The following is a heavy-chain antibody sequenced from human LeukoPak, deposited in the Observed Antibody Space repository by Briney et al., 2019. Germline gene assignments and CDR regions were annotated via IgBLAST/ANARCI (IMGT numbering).Heavy chain of an antibody. Sequence: GGTLRLSCAASGFTFSSYGMHWVRQAPGKGLEWVAVISYDGSNKYYADSVKGRFTISRDNSKNTLYLQMNSLRAEDTAVYYCAKDDMVRGVIITDLGDYWGQGTLVTVSS. CDR3: AKDDMVRGVIITDLGDY. CDR1: GFTFSSYG. V-gene: IGHV3-30*18. J-gene: IGHJ4*02. D-gene: IGHD3-10*01. CDR2: ISYDGSNK.